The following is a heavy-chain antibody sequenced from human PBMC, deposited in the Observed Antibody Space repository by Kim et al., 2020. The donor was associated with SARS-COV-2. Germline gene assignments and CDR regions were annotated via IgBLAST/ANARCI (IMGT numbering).Heavy chain of an antibody. J-gene: IGHJ6*03. CDR2: MNPNSGNT. Sequence: ASVKVSCKASGYTFTSYDINWVRQATGQGLEWMGWMNPNSGNTGYAQKFQGRVTMTRNTSISTAYMELSSLRSEDTAVYYCARLLRYFDWLLPNYYYYYMDVWGKGTTVTVSS. D-gene: IGHD3-9*01. CDR1: GYTFTSYD. CDR3: ARLLRYFDWLLPNYYYYYMDV. V-gene: IGHV1-8*01.